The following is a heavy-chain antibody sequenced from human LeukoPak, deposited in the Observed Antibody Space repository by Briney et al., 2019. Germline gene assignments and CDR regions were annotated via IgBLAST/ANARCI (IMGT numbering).Heavy chain of an antibody. D-gene: IGHD6-19*01. CDR1: GGSISSYY. CDR3: ARAGYSSGWYVIGFDY. V-gene: IGHV4-59*01. Sequence: PSETLSLTCTVSGGSISSYYWSWIRQTPGKGLEWIGYIYYSGSTNYNPSLKSRVTISVDTSKNQFSLKLSSVTAADTAVYYCARAGYSSGWYVIGFDYWGQGTLVTVSS. J-gene: IGHJ4*02. CDR2: IYYSGST.